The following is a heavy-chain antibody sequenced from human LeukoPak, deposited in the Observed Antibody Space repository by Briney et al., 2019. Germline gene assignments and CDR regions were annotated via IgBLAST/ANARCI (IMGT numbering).Heavy chain of an antibody. CDR1: GFTFSSYG. CDR3: ARESTPFYYWRAFDI. CDR2: ISGSGGST. V-gene: IGHV3-23*01. J-gene: IGHJ3*02. Sequence: PGGSLRLSCAASGFTFSSYGMSWVRQAPGKGLEWVSVISGSGGSTYYADSVKGRFTISRDNAKNSLYLQMNSLRAEDTAVYYCARESTPFYYWRAFDIWGQGTMVTVSS. D-gene: IGHD2/OR15-2a*01.